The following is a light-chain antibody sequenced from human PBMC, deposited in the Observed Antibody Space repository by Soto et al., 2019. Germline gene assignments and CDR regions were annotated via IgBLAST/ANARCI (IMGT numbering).Light chain of an antibody. CDR1: SGSIAGHF. CDR3: QSYDGTSGV. Sequence: NFMLIQPHSVSESPGKTVIMSCTRSSGSIAGHFVQWYQQRPGRAPITLIYADNQRPSGVPDRFSGSIDSSSNSATLMISGLKTEDEADYYCQSYDGTSGVFGGGTKVTVL. J-gene: IGLJ3*02. CDR2: ADN. V-gene: IGLV6-57*04.